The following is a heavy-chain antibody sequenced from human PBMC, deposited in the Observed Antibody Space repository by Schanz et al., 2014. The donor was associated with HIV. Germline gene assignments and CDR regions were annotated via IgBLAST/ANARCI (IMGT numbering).Heavy chain of an antibody. J-gene: IGHJ4*02. CDR1: GYTFTTYD. CDR2: INPANGVT. V-gene: IGHV1-2*02. CDR3: VRHVNFLKTDF. D-gene: IGHD3-3*01. Sequence: QVQLVQSGAEVKKPGASVRVSCEASGYTFTTYDINWMRQAPGQGLEWMGWINPANGVTKYAQKFRDRVTLTRDTSISTLYMELTSLRSDDTAVYYCVRHVNFLKTDFWGQGTLVTVSS.